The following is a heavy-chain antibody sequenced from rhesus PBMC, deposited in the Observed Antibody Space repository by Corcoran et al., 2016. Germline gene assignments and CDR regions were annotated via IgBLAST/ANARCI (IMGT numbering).Heavy chain of an antibody. V-gene: IGHV1-70*01. CDR2: IHPGYGST. CDR3: AAVEVEYCTGSGCYWNYFDY. J-gene: IGHJ4*01. Sequence: QEQLVQSGAEVKKPGASVKVSCKASGYIFTSYVISWLRQAPGQGFEWMGGIHPGYGSTSYAQKFQGRVTITADMSTSTVYRELISLRSEYMAVYYCAAVEVEYCTGSGCYWNYFDYWGQGVLVTVSS. D-gene: IGHD2-21*01. CDR1: GYIFTSYV.